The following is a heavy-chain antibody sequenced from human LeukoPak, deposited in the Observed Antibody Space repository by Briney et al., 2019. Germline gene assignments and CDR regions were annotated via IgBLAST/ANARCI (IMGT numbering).Heavy chain of an antibody. CDR2: IYHSGST. J-gene: IGHJ5*02. Sequence: SETLSLTCTVSDYSISSGYYWGWIRPPPGKGLEWIGSIYHSGSTYYNPSLKSRVTISVDTSKNQFSLKLSSVTAADTAVYYCARERLFYGSGNLRRGWFDPWGQGTLVTVSS. CDR3: ARERLFYGSGNLRRGWFDP. V-gene: IGHV4-38-2*02. CDR1: DYSISSGYY. D-gene: IGHD3-10*01.